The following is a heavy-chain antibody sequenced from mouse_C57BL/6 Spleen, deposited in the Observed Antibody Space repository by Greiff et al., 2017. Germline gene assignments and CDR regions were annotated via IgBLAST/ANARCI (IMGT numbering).Heavy chain of an antibody. D-gene: IGHD3-2*02. Sequence: QVQLQQPGAELVKPGASVKLSCKASGYTFTSYWMHWVKQRPGQGLEWIGMIHPNSGSTNYNEKFKSKATLTVDKSSSTAYMQLSSLTSEDSAVYYCAPTSEDSSGYFDDWGQGTTLTVSS. V-gene: IGHV1-64*01. CDR1: GYTFTSYW. CDR3: APTSEDSSGYFDD. J-gene: IGHJ2*01. CDR2: IHPNSGST.